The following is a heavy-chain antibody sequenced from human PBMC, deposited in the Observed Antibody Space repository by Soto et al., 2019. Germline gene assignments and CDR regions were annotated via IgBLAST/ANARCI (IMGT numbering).Heavy chain of an antibody. J-gene: IGHJ4*02. Sequence: PGESLKISCEGSGYSFTSYWIGWVRQMPGKGLEWMGIIYPGDSDTRYSPSFQGQVTISADKSISTAYLQWSSLKASDTAIYYCARHKTIMGRKNYFDYWGQGTRVTVSS. CDR3: ARHKTIMGRKNYFDY. CDR1: GYSFTSYW. D-gene: IGHD2-8*01. CDR2: IYPGDSDT. V-gene: IGHV5-51*01.